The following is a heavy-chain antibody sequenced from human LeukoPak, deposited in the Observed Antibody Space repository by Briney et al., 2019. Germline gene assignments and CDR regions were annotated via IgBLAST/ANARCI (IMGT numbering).Heavy chain of an antibody. D-gene: IGHD4-11*01. CDR1: GGSISSYY. CDR3: ARSGSNSYYFDY. CDR2: IYYSGNT. J-gene: IGHJ4*02. V-gene: IGHV4-59*01. Sequence: SETLSLTCTVSGGSISSYYWSWIRQPPGKGREWIGYIYYSGNTNYNPSLKSRVTISVDTSKNQFSLKLSSVTAADTAVYYCARSGSNSYYFDYWGQGTLVTVSS.